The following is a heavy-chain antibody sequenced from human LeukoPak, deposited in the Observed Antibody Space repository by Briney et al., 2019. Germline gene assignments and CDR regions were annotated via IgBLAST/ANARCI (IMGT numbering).Heavy chain of an antibody. J-gene: IGHJ4*02. D-gene: IGHD3-16*02. V-gene: IGHV4-34*01. CDR3: ARLVGGSYRYYFGY. CDR1: GGSFSGYY. CDR2: INHSGST. Sequence: SETLSLTCAVYGGSFSGYYWSWIRQPPGKGLEWIGEINHSGSTNYNPSLKSRVTISVDTSKNQFSLKLSSVTAADTAVYYCARLVGGSYRYYFGYWGQGTLVTVSS.